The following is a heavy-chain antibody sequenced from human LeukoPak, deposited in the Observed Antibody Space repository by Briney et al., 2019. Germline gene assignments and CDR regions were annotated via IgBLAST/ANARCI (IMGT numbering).Heavy chain of an antibody. J-gene: IGHJ4*02. CDR2: IIPIFGTA. CDR1: GGTFSSYA. D-gene: IGHD1-1*01. V-gene: IGHV1-69*13. Sequence: SVKVSCKASGGTFSSYAISWVRQAPGQGLEWMGGIIPIFGTANYAQKFQGRVTITADESTSTAYMELSSLRSEDTAVYYCAKAPPYKKYFDYWGQGTLVTVSS. CDR3: AKAPPYKKYFDY.